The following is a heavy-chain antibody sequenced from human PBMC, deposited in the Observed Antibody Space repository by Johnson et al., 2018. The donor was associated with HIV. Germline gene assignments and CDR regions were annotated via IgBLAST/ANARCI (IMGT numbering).Heavy chain of an antibody. D-gene: IGHD3-10*01. CDR3: ARDKGYYGSGTDAFDI. V-gene: IGHV3-30*04. Sequence: QVQLVESGGGVVQPGRSLRLSCAASGFTFSNYALHWVRQAPGKGLGRVAAISYDGNNKYYADSVKGRFIISSDNSKNTLYLQMDSLRAEDTAVYYCARDKGYYGSGTDAFDIWGQGTLVTVSS. CDR1: GFTFSNYA. CDR2: ISYDGNNK. J-gene: IGHJ3*02.